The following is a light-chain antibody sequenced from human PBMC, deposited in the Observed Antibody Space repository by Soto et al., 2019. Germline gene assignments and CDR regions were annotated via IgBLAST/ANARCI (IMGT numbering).Light chain of an antibody. CDR3: QHYDHLPPLS. CDR1: QDIKNY. J-gene: IGKJ4*01. V-gene: IGKV1-33*01. Sequence: DLQMTQSPSSLSASVGDRVTITCQASQDIKNYLNWYQQKPGKAPNLLIYDASNLKTGVPSRFSRSGSGTHFTFTISSLQPQDIATYYCQHYDHLPPLSFGGGTKVEIK. CDR2: DAS.